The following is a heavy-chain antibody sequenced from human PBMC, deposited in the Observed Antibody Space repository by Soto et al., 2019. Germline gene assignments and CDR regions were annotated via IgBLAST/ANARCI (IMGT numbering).Heavy chain of an antibody. D-gene: IGHD4-17*01. CDR3: ARSQTTVPCYDY. CDR1: GGSISSGGYS. V-gene: IGHV4-30-2*01. CDR2: IYHSGST. Sequence: SETLSLTCAVSGGSISSGGYSWSWIRQPPGKGLEWIGYIYHSGSTYYNPSLKSRVTISVDRSKNQFSLKLSSVSAADAAVYYCARSQTTVPCYDYWGQGTLVTVSS. J-gene: IGHJ4*02.